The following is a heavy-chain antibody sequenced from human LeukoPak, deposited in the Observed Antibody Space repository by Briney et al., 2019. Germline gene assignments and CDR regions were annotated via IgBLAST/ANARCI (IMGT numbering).Heavy chain of an antibody. Sequence: GGSLRLSCAASGFTFSSYSMNWVRQAPGKGLEWVSSISSSSSYIYYADSVKGRFTIYRDNSKNSLYLQMNSLSAEDTAVYYCARLIRSIPMVRGVSYYYSMDVWGKGTTVTVSS. V-gene: IGHV3-21*01. J-gene: IGHJ6*03. CDR3: ARLIRSIPMVRGVSYYYSMDV. CDR1: GFTFSSYS. D-gene: IGHD3-10*01. CDR2: ISSSSSYI.